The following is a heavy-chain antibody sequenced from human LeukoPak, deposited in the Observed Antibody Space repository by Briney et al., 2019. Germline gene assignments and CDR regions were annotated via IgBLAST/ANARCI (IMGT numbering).Heavy chain of an antibody. CDR3: ARDVRISGSSGTFDY. D-gene: IGHD3-10*01. V-gene: IGHV3-66*01. Sequence: GGFLRLSCVASGFTVSSNYMTWVRQAPGKGLEWVSVIYSGGSTYYTDSVEGRFVISRDNSRNTVFLEMNNLKVEDTAVYYCARDVRISGSSGTFDYWGQGTLVTVSS. J-gene: IGHJ4*02. CDR2: IYSGGST. CDR1: GFTVSSNY.